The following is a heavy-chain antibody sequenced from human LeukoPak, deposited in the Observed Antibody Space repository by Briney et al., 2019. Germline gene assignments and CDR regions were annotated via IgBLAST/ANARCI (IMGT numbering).Heavy chain of an antibody. CDR1: GGTFSSYA. V-gene: IGHV1-69*05. CDR3: ARDPSLYSSSWYGGNDAFDI. J-gene: IGHJ3*02. CDR2: IIPIFGTA. Sequence: ASVKVSCKASGGTFSSYAISWVRQAPGQGLEWMGGIIPIFGTANYAQKFQGRVMITTDESTSTAYMELSSLRSEDTAVYYCARDPSLYSSSWYGGNDAFDIWGQGTMVTVSS. D-gene: IGHD6-13*01.